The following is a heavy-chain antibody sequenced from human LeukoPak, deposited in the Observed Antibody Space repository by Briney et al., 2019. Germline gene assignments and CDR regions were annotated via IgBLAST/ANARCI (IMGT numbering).Heavy chain of an antibody. V-gene: IGHV3-23*01. CDR3: AKEIAAIGSPLLDY. D-gene: IGHD6-13*01. J-gene: IGHJ4*02. CDR1: QFSFSTYA. Sequence: GGSLRLSCAASQFSFSTYAMSWVRQAPGKGLEWVAGIRDNGKSAFYRDSVKGRFTISRDNSKNTLYLQMNSLRAEDTAMYYCAKEIAAIGSPLLDYWGQGVLVTVSS. CDR2: IRDNGKSA.